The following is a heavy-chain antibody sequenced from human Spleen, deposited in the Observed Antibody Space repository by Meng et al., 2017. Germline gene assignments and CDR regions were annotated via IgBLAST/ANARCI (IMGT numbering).Heavy chain of an antibody. V-gene: IGHV1-2*06. Sequence: QVARGASGGEVKKPGASLKVSCKPFGYNFPDYWLHWVRRAPGQGLEWMGRIDPKSGDTHYAQRFQGRVTMTGDTSISTAYMELSGLRSDDTAMYYCARDEDISAAGKLFGDYWGQGTLVTVSS. J-gene: IGHJ4*02. D-gene: IGHD6-13*01. CDR3: ARDEDISAAGKLFGDY. CDR2: IDPKSGDT. CDR1: GYNFPDYW.